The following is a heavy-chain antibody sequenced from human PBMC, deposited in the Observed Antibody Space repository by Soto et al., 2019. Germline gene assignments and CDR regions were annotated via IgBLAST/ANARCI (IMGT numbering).Heavy chain of an antibody. CDR1: GFTVSSKY. V-gene: IGHV3-53*02. Sequence: DVQLVETGGELIQPGGSLRLSCAASGFTVSSKYMSWVRQAPGKGLEWVSVIWSAGLIYYADSVRGRFTISRDISKNILYLEMTSLRADDTAVYYCAREAPMDFWGRGTTVTVSS. J-gene: IGHJ6*02. CDR3: AREAPMDF. CDR2: IWSAGLI.